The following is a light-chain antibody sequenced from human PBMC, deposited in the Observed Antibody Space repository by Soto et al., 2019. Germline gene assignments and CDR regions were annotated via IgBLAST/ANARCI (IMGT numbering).Light chain of an antibody. Sequence: DIQMTQSPSSLSASAGDRVTITCRASQSISRNLNWYQQKPGTAPKLLIYAASNLQSGVPSRFSGSGSGTDFALAISSLQPEDFATYYCQQSDSIPITFGQGTRLEI. CDR2: AAS. V-gene: IGKV1-39*01. J-gene: IGKJ5*01. CDR3: QQSDSIPIT. CDR1: QSISRN.